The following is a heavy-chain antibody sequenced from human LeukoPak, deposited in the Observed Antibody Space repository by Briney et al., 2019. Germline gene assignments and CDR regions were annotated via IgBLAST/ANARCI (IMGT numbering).Heavy chain of an antibody. Sequence: GGSLRLSCAVSGLTFSNHAMTWVRQAPGKGLEWVSSITISGSETFYADSVKGRFTISRDNSRNTLYLQINTLRAQDTAMYHSAQEIRPNDYWGRGDLVTVSS. CDR2: ITISGSET. CDR1: GLTFSNHA. CDR3: AQEIRPNDY. D-gene: IGHD3-10*01. V-gene: IGHV3-23*01. J-gene: IGHJ4*02.